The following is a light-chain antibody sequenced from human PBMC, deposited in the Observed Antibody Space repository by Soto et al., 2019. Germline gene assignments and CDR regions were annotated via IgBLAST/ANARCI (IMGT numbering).Light chain of an antibody. Sequence: SVFTRCPGIMTQTPGERARLSCRASQSVSNNYLAWYQQKPGQAPRLLIYGASNRATGIPDRFSGSGSGTDFTLTISRLEPEDFAVYYCQQYGSSGTFGQGTKVDI. CDR2: GAS. V-gene: IGKV3-20*01. CDR3: QQYGSSGT. CDR1: QSVSNNY. J-gene: IGKJ1*01.